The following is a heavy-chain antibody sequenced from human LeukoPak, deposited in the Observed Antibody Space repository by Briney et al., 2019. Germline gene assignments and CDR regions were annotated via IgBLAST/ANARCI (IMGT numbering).Heavy chain of an antibody. CDR1: GGTFSSYA. CDR3: ARGPSIAARAFDY. CDR2: IIPIFGTA. D-gene: IGHD6-6*01. V-gene: IGHV1-69*01. Sequence: SVKVSCKASGGTFSSYAISWVRQAPGQGLEWMGGIIPIFGTANYAQKFQGRVTITADESTSTAYMELSSLRSEDTAVYYCARGPSIAARAFDYWGQGTLVAVSS. J-gene: IGHJ4*02.